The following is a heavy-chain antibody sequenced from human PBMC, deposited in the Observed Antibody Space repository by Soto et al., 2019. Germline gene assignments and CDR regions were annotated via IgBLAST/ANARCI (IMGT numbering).Heavy chain of an antibody. CDR2: ISSASSYI. D-gene: IGHD3-9*01. CDR3: ARPPFGYFDWQLPDY. Sequence: EVQLVESGGGLVKPGGSLRLSCAASGFTFSDYTMNWVRQAPGEGLEWVASISSASSYIYYADSVKGRFTISIDNAKNSLYLQMNSLRAEDTAVYYCARPPFGYFDWQLPDYWGQGTLVTVSS. CDR1: GFTFSDYT. J-gene: IGHJ4*02. V-gene: IGHV3-21*01.